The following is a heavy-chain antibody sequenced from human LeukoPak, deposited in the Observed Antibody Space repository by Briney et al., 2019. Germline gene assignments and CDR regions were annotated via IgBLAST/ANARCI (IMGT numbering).Heavy chain of an antibody. V-gene: IGHV3-48*01. J-gene: IGHJ4*02. CDR2: ISSSSSTI. D-gene: IGHD6-19*01. CDR1: GFTFSSYS. Sequence: PGGSLRLSCAASGFTFSSYSMNWVRQAPGKGLEWVSYISSSSSTIYYADSVKGRFTISRDNAKNSLYLQMNSLRAEDTAVYYCARVKWRGPTSSGWLDYWGQGTLVTVSS. CDR3: ARVKWRGPTSSGWLDY.